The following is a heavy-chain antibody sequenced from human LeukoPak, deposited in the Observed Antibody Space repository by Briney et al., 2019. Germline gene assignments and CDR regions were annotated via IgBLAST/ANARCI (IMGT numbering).Heavy chain of an antibody. V-gene: IGHV3-23*01. Sequence: GGSLRLSCAASGFTFSSYAMSWVRQAPGKGLEWVSAISGSGGSTYYADSVKGRFTISGDSSKNTLYLQMNSLRAEDTAVYYCAKEYYYDSSGYFGYWGQGTLVTVSS. CDR1: GFTFSSYA. D-gene: IGHD3-22*01. J-gene: IGHJ4*02. CDR3: AKEYYYDSSGYFGY. CDR2: ISGSGGST.